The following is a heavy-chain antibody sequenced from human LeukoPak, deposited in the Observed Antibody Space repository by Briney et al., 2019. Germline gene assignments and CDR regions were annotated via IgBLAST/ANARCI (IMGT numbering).Heavy chain of an antibody. J-gene: IGHJ4*02. CDR2: TRDDASKT. D-gene: IGHD2-15*01. CDR1: GFTFRSYD. V-gene: IGHV3-30*02. CDR3: ANGDCRGGRCRSGAH. Sequence: GGSLRLSCTGSGFTFRSYDMHWVRQAPGKGLEWVAYTRDDASKTWYGGSVKGRFTISRDNSKNTLYLHMNSVRGEDTAMYYCANGDCRGGRCRSGAHWGQETLVTVSS.